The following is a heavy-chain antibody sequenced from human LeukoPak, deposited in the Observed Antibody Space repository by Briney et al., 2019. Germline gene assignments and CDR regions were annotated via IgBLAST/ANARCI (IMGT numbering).Heavy chain of an antibody. J-gene: IGHJ4*02. D-gene: IGHD6-19*01. V-gene: IGHV1-46*01. CDR1: GYTFTSYY. CDR3: ARATIYDSSGWFFDY. CDR2: INPSGGST. Sequence: GASVKVSCKASGYTFTSYYMHWVRQAPGQGLGWMGIINPSGGSTSYAQKFQGRVTMTRDTSTSTVYMELSSLRSEDTAVYYCARATIYDSSGWFFDYWGQGTLVTVSS.